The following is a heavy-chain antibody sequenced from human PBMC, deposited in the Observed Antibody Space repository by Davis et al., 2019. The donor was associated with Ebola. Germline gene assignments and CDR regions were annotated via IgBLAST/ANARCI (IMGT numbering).Heavy chain of an antibody. CDR2: IYYNGRT. D-gene: IGHD6-6*01. V-gene: IGHV4-39*07. J-gene: IGHJ2*01. CDR3: ARLSGLFSSSSGALYFDL. CDR1: GGSISSGTYY. Sequence: SETLSLTCSVSGGSISSGTYYWGWVRQPPGTGLEWIGSIYYNGRTYYRTSLEGRVTILLDTSKNQFSLKLRSVTAADTAVYFCARLSGLFSSSSGALYFDLWGRGTLVSVSS.